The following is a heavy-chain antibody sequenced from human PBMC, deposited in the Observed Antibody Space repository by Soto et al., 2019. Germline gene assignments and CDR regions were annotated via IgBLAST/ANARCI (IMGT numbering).Heavy chain of an antibody. J-gene: IGHJ1*01. V-gene: IGHV3-15*01. CDR3: TTVPGCSGGSCYAEYFHH. Sequence: GGSLRLSCAASGFTFSNAWMSWVRQAPGKGLEWVGRIKSKTDGGTTDYAAPVKGRFTISRDDSKNTLYLQMNSLKTEDTAVYYCTTVPGCSGGSCYAEYFHHWGQGTLVTVSS. D-gene: IGHD2-15*01. CDR2: IKSKTDGGTT. CDR1: GFTFSNAW.